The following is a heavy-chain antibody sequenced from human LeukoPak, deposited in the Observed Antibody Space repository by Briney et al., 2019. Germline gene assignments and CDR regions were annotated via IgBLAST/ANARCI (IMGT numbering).Heavy chain of an antibody. V-gene: IGHV4-31*03. CDR3: ARTGSTVTMLYPFDH. D-gene: IGHD4-17*01. Sequence: SQTLSLTCTVSGGSISSGGYYWSWIRQHPGKGLEWIGYIYYSGGTNYNPSLKSRVSISVDTSKNQFSLKLSSVTAADTAVYYCARTGSTVTMLYPFDHWGQGTLVTVSS. J-gene: IGHJ4*02. CDR2: IYYSGGT. CDR1: GGSISSGGYY.